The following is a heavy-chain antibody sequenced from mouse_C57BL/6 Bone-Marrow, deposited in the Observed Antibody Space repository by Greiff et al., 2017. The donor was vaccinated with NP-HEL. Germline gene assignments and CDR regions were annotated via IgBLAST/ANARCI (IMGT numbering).Heavy chain of an antibody. J-gene: IGHJ2*01. D-gene: IGHD1-1*01. V-gene: IGHV3-8*01. CDR1: GYSITSDY. Sequence: VHVKQSGPGLAKPSQTLSLTCSVTGYSITSDYWNWIRKFPGNKLEYMGYISYSGSTYYNPSLKSRISITRDTSKNQYYLQLNSVTTEDTATYYCARSLSGSSLDYWGQGTTLTVSS. CDR2: ISYSGST. CDR3: ARSLSGSSLDY.